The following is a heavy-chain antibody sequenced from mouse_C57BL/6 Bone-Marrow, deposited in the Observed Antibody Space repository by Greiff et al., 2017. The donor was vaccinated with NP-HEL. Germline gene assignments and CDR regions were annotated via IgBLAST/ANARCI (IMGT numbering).Heavy chain of an antibody. V-gene: IGHV1-20*01. CDR1: GYSFTGYF. CDR2: INPYNGDT. J-gene: IGHJ4*01. Sequence: VQLQQSGPELVKPGDSVKISCKASGYSFTGYFMNWVMQSHGKSLEWIGRINPYNGDTFYNQKFKGKATLTVEKSSSPAHMELRSLTSEDSAVYYCARRHYDYDGPYYAMDYWGQGTSVTVSS. CDR3: ARRHYDYDGPYYAMDY. D-gene: IGHD2-4*01.